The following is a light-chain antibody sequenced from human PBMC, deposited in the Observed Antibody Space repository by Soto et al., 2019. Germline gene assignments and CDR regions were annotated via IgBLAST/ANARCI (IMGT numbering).Light chain of an antibody. Sequence: DIQMTQSPATLSAFVGDTATLTCRASQSIDTWLAWHQQKPGRAPNLLISKASAVESGVPSRFSGSGSGTDFTLTIRDVQPDDFAIYYCQQYNSYRAFGQGTKVDIK. CDR3: QQYNSYRA. J-gene: IGKJ1*01. V-gene: IGKV1-5*03. CDR2: KAS. CDR1: QSIDTW.